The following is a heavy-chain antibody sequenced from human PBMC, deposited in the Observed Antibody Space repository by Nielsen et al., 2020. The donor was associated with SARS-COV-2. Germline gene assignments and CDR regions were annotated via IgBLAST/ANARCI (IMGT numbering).Heavy chain of an antibody. CDR2: ISYDGSNK. D-gene: IGHD3-16*01. V-gene: IGHV3-30-3*01. CDR1: GFTFSSYA. CDR3: AKGRAGGFYYYGMDV. J-gene: IGHJ6*02. Sequence: GGSLRLSCAASGFTFSSYAMHWVRQAPGKGLEWVAVISYDGSNKYYADSVKGRFTISRDNSRNTLYLQMNSLRADDTALYYCAKGRAGGFYYYGMDVWGQGTTVTVSS.